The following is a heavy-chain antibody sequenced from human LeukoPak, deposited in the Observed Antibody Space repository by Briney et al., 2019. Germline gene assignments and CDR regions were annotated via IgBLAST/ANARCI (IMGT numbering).Heavy chain of an antibody. J-gene: IGHJ4*02. CDR2: ISGSGGST. CDR1: GFTFSSYA. V-gene: IGHV3-23*01. Sequence: GGSLRLSCAASGFTFSSYAMSWVRQAPGKGLEWVSGISGSGGSTYYADSVKGRFTISRDNSNNTLYLQMNSLRAEDTAVYYCVPRPHEKDFDYWGQGTLVTVSS. CDR3: VPRPHEKDFDY. D-gene: IGHD2-15*01.